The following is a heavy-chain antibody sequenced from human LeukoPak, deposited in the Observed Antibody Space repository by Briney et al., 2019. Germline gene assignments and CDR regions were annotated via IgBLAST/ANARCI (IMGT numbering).Heavy chain of an antibody. V-gene: IGHV1-8*01. Sequence: ASVKVSCKASGYTFSSYDINWVRQATGQGLEWMGWMNPNSGNTGYAQKFQGRVTITADKSTSTAYMELSSLRSEDTAVYYCARGPYSSSWFTKFDYWGQGTLVTVSS. CDR1: GYTFSSYD. CDR2: MNPNSGNT. D-gene: IGHD6-13*01. J-gene: IGHJ4*02. CDR3: ARGPYSSSWFTKFDY.